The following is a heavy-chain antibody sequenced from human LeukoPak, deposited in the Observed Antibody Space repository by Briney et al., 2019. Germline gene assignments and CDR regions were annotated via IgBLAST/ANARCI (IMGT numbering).Heavy chain of an antibody. J-gene: IGHJ4*02. CDR3: ASSHDSSGND. CDR2: IKYDGSHK. V-gene: IGHV3-7*01. Sequence: GGSLRLSCDASGFSFSSYWMAWVRQAPGKGLEWVANIKYDGSHKYYVDSVKGRFTISRDNAKNSVYLQMNSLRADDTAVYFCASSHDSSGNDWGQGTMVTVSS. CDR1: GFSFSSYW. D-gene: IGHD3-22*01.